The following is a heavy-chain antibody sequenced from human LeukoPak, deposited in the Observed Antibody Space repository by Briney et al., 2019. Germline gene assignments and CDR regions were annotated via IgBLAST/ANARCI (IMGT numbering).Heavy chain of an antibody. V-gene: IGHV1-69*01. D-gene: IGHD1-26*01. J-gene: IGHJ4*02. CDR1: GGTFSRHA. Sequence: SVKVSCKASGGTFSRHAISWVRPAPGQGLEWMGGIIPIFGTANSAQKFQGRVTITADEFMSTVYMELSSLRSDDTAVYYCARDSGIVGAAYFDYWGQGTLVTVSS. CDR2: IIPIFGTA. CDR3: ARDSGIVGAAYFDY.